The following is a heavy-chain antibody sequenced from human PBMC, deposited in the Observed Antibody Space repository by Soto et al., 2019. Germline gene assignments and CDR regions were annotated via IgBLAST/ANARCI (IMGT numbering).Heavy chain of an antibody. V-gene: IGHV3-7*01. Sequence: VQLVESGGGVVQPGRSLRLSCAASGFSFSSYWMSWVRQAPGKGLEWVANIKQDGSEKYYVDSVKGRFTISRDNAKNSLYLQMNSLRAEDTAVYYCAREGDVYLQLGYFDYWGQGTLVTVSS. CDR1: GFSFSSYW. CDR2: IKQDGSEK. CDR3: AREGDVYLQLGYFDY. D-gene: IGHD1-1*01. J-gene: IGHJ4*02.